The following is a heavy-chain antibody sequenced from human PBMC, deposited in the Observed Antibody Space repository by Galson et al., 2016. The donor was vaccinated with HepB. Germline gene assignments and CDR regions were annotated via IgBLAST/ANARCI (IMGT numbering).Heavy chain of an antibody. CDR3: VRTTRSYFDY. V-gene: IGHV4-59*01. J-gene: IGHJ4*02. CDR2: IYYSGSP. Sequence: ETLSLTCTVSGGSISGYYWSWIRQPPGKGLEWIGYIYYSGSPNYNPSLKSRVTISLDTSKNQFSLKLSSVTAADTAVYYCVRTTRSYFDYWGQGTLVTVSS. CDR1: GGSISGYY. D-gene: IGHD1-1*01.